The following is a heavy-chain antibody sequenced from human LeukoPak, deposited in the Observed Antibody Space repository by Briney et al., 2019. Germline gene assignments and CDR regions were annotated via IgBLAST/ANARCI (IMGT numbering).Heavy chain of an antibody. Sequence: QPGGSLRLSCAASGFAFDDYAMHWVRQAPGKGLEWVSGISWNIGSIGYADSVKGRFTISRDNAKNSLYLQMNSLRAEDMALYYCAKSPSYYYDSSGYFDYWGQGTLVTVSS. J-gene: IGHJ4*02. CDR2: ISWNIGSI. D-gene: IGHD3-22*01. CDR1: GFAFDDYA. V-gene: IGHV3-9*03. CDR3: AKSPSYYYDSSGYFDY.